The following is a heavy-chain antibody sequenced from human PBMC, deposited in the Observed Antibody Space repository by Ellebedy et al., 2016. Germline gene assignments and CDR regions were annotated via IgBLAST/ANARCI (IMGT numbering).Heavy chain of an antibody. D-gene: IGHD3-16*01. Sequence: GGSLRLSXAASGFTFDDYAMHWVRQAPGKGLEWVSGISWNSGSIGYADSVKGRFTISRDNAKNSLYLQMNSLRAEDTALYYCAKDGGGPIDYWGQGILVTVSS. CDR1: GFTFDDYA. CDR2: ISWNSGSI. CDR3: AKDGGGPIDY. J-gene: IGHJ4*02. V-gene: IGHV3-9*01.